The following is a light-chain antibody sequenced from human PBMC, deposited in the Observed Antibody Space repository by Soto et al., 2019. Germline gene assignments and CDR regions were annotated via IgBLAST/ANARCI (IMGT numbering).Light chain of an antibody. CDR1: QGVRSY. Sequence: DIQLTQSPSFLSASVGDRVTITCRASQGVRSYLAWYQQKPGKAPKLLIYAASTLQSGVPSRFSGSGSGTEFTHTISSLQPEDFATYYCQHLYDHVFTFGPGTKVDLK. CDR3: QHLYDHVFT. J-gene: IGKJ3*01. CDR2: AAS. V-gene: IGKV1-9*01.